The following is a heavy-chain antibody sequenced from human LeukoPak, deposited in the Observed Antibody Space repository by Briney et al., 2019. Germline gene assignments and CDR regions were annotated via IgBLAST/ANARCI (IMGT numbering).Heavy chain of an antibody. CDR1: GFTFSTYG. V-gene: IGHV3-30*02. J-gene: IGHJ4*02. CDR3: AKDVGYSDSSAYYYLDY. Sequence: PGGSLRLSCAASGFTFSTYGIHWVRQAPGKGPEWVTFIQYDGSSQYYADSVKGRFTISRDNSQDTLYLQMNSLRTDDTAVYYCAKDVGYSDSSAYYYLDYWGQGTLVTVSS. D-gene: IGHD3-22*01. CDR2: IQYDGSSQ.